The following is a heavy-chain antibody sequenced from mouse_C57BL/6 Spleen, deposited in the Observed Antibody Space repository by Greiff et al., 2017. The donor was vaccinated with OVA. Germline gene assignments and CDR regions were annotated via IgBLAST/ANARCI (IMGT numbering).Heavy chain of an antibody. Sequence: VQLKQPGAELVMPGASVKLSCKASGYTFTSYWMHWVKQRPGQGLEWIGEIDPSDSYTNYNQKFKGKSTLTVDKSSSTAYMQLSSLTSEDSAVYYCARERQLRLPAMDYWGQGTSVTVSS. J-gene: IGHJ4*01. D-gene: IGHD3-2*02. CDR1: GYTFTSYW. CDR2: IDPSDSYT. CDR3: ARERQLRLPAMDY. V-gene: IGHV1-69*01.